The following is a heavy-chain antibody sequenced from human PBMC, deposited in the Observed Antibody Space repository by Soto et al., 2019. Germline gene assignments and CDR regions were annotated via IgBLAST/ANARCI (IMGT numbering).Heavy chain of an antibody. Sequence: PSETLSLTCNFSGGPISSYYWSWIRQPPGKGLEWIGYVYYSGSTNYNPSLKSRVTISIDTSKNQFSLKLSSVTAADTAVYYCATYANYNHYWGQGTLVTVS. CDR1: GGPISSYY. CDR2: VYYSGST. V-gene: IGHV4-59*01. CDR3: ATYANYNHY. J-gene: IGHJ4*02. D-gene: IGHD4-4*01.